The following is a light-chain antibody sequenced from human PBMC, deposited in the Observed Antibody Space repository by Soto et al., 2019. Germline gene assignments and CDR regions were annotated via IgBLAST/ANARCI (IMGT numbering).Light chain of an antibody. J-gene: IGKJ1*01. V-gene: IGKV2-29*03. CDR1: QSLLHSDGKTY. CDR2: AVN. Sequence: DIVMTQTPLSLSVTPGQPSAISCKSSQSLLHSDGKTYLYWYLQKKGQSPQLLIYAVNIRFSGVPERLSGSGEGTDFTMKISRVEAEDVGVYLCMQATHLTWTFGQGTKVDIK. CDR3: MQATHLTWT.